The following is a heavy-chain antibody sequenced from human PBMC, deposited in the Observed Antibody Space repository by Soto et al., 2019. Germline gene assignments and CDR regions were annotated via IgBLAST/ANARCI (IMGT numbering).Heavy chain of an antibody. CDR2: IIPIFGTA. Sequence: SVKVSCKASGGTFSSYAISWVRQAPGQGLEWMGGIIPIFGTANYAQKFQGRVTITADESTSTAYMELSSLRSKDTAVYYCANVLEHDCTNGVCLRAHGMDVWGRKTTVKDSS. V-gene: IGHV1-69*13. J-gene: IGHJ6*02. D-gene: IGHD2-8*01. CDR1: GGTFSSYA. CDR3: ANVLEHDCTNGVCLRAHGMDV.